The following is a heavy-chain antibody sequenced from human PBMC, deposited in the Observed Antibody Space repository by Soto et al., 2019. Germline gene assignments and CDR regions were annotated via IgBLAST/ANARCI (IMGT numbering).Heavy chain of an antibody. CDR2: IYHSGPT. CDR3: ARDMPYAAGSLAGCDY. Sequence: SETLSLTCAVSGGSITGSYWSWIRQPPGKTLEWIGYIYHSGPTTYTPSLKSRVSISVDTSKNQFSLRLTSVIAADTAVCYCARDMPYAAGSLAGCDYWGQGILVTVSS. CDR1: GGSITGSY. D-gene: IGHD1-26*01. J-gene: IGHJ4*02. V-gene: IGHV4-59*01.